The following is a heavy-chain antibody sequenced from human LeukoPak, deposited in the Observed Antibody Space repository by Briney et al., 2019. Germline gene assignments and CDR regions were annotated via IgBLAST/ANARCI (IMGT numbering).Heavy chain of an antibody. Sequence: GGSLRLSCAASGFTFSNYAMSWVRLAPGKGLEWVSAICGSGATTYYADSVKGRFTISRDNSKNTLYLQMNSLKADDTAVYYCAKAPPPYCSGGSCFDAFDIWGQGTMVTVSS. CDR1: GFTFSNYA. CDR2: ICGSGATT. CDR3: AKAPPPYCSGGSCFDAFDI. D-gene: IGHD2-15*01. V-gene: IGHV3-23*01. J-gene: IGHJ3*02.